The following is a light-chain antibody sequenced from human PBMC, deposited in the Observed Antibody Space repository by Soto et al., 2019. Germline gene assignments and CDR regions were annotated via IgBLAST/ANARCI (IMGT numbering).Light chain of an antibody. Sequence: ENVLTHSPSTLSLSPVEGATLSCRASQIINTYLAWYQQKPGQAPRLLIYDASKRATGIPARFSGSGSGTNFTLTISSLEPEDFAVYYCQQRRSWQVTFGQGTRLEIK. J-gene: IGKJ5*01. CDR2: DAS. CDR3: QQRRSWQVT. V-gene: IGKV3D-11*02. CDR1: QIINTY.